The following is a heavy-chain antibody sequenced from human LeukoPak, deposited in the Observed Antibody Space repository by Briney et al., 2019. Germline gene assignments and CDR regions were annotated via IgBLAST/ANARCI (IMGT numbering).Heavy chain of an antibody. CDR1: GFTFSSYW. V-gene: IGHV3-7*01. Sequence: PGGSLRLSCEVSGFTFSSYWMTWVRQAPGKGLEWVASIKNDGTTKWYLDSVKGRFTVSRDNAKNSLYLQLNSLRVDDTAIFYCTRDHFYARDYWGQGTLVTVSS. D-gene: IGHD2/OR15-2a*01. CDR2: IKNDGTTK. CDR3: TRDHFYARDY. J-gene: IGHJ4*02.